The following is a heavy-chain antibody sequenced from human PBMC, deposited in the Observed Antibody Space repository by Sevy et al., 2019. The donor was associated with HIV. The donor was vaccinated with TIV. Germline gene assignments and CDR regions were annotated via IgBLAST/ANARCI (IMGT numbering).Heavy chain of an antibody. J-gene: IGHJ4*02. Sequence: GGSLRLSCVASGFTLYSYWMSWVRQAPGKGLEWVANIKQDGSVKYYVNSVKGRFTISRDNARNLLYLQMNSLRVEDTALYYCVRAIAADGSFWGQGTLVTVSS. CDR2: IKQDGSVK. V-gene: IGHV3-7*01. CDR1: GFTLYSYW. D-gene: IGHD6-13*01. CDR3: VRAIAADGSF.